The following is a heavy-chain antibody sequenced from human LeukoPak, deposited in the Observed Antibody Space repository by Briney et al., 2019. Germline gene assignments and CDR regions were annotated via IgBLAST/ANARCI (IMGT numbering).Heavy chain of an antibody. Sequence: ASVTVSCKASGGTFSSYAISWVRQAPGQGLEWMGGIIFIFGTPNYAPNFQGRVTITTDESTSTAYMELSSLRSEDTAVYYCARGGGPGNAYLVPNYYYMDVWGQGTTVTVSS. CDR1: GGTFSSYA. D-gene: IGHD3-16*01. CDR2: IIFIFGTP. J-gene: IGHJ6*03. CDR3: ARGGGPGNAYLVPNYYYMDV. V-gene: IGHV1-69*05.